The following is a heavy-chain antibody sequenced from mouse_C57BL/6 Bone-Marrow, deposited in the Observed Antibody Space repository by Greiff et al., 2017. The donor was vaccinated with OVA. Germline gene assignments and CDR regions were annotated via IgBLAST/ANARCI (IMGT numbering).Heavy chain of an antibody. Sequence: QVQLKQSGAELVRPGTSVKVSCKASGYAFTNYLIEWVKQRPGQGLEWIGVINPGSGGTNYNEKFKGKATLTADKSSSTAYMQLSSLTSEDSAVYFCARKDDGYRGYFDVWGTGTTVTVSS. CDR2: INPGSGGT. V-gene: IGHV1-54*01. CDR3: ARKDDGYRGYFDV. D-gene: IGHD2-3*01. J-gene: IGHJ1*03. CDR1: GYAFTNYL.